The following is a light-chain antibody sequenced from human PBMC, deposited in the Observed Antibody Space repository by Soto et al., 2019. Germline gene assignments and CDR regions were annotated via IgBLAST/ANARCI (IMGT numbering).Light chain of an antibody. CDR1: QCISND. V-gene: IGKV1-6*01. CDR2: GAS. J-gene: IGKJ1*01. CDR3: LQDYTYPWT. Sequence: THMTQSPSSLSTSVGDRVTITCRATQCISNDLGWYQQRPGKAPKVLIYGASNVQSWDPSRFSGSASATDFTLTISSLQPEDFATHYCLQDYTYPWTSVQGTKVDI.